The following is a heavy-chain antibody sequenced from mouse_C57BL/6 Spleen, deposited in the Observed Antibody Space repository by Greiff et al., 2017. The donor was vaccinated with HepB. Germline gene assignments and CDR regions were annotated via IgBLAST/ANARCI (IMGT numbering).Heavy chain of an antibody. CDR3: TTDYYGSPHFDY. V-gene: IGHV14-4*01. CDR1: GFNIKDDY. D-gene: IGHD1-1*01. J-gene: IGHJ2*01. CDR2: IDPENGDT. Sequence: VQLQQSGAELVRPGASVKLSCTASGFNIKDDYMHWVKQRPEQGLEWIGWIDPENGDTEYASKFQGKATITADTSSNTAYLQLSSLTSEDTAVYYCTTDYYGSPHFDYWGQGTTLTVSS.